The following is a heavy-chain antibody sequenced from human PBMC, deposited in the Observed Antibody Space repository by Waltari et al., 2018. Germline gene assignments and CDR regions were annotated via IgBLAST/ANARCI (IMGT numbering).Heavy chain of an antibody. Sequence: QVQLQESGPGLVKPSDTLSLTCTVSGGSISSHYWSWIRQPPGKALEWIGYIYYSGSTTYNPSRKSRVTISVDTSKNQFSLKLSSGTAADTAVYYCASSSRELTYYFDYWGQGTLVTVSS. CDR1: GGSISSHY. J-gene: IGHJ4*02. CDR3: ASSSRELTYYFDY. D-gene: IGHD1-26*01. V-gene: IGHV4-59*07. CDR2: IYYSGST.